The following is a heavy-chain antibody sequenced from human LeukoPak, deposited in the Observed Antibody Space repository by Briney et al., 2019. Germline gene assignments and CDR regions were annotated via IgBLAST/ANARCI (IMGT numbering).Heavy chain of an antibody. J-gene: IGHJ5*02. V-gene: IGHV3-7*01. CDR2: IRRDGSEI. CDR3: AREPLSGVVPGAPDH. CDR1: GFPFSSFW. Sequence: GGSLRLSCEASGFPFSSFWMTWVRQAQGKGREWVANIRRDGSEIHYVDSVKGRFTISRDNAKNSLFLQMNSLRADDTAVYYCAREPLSGVVPGAPDHWGQGTLVTVSS. D-gene: IGHD2-2*01.